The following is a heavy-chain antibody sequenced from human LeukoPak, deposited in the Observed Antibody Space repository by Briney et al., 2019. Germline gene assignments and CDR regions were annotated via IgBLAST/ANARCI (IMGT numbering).Heavy chain of an antibody. CDR3: AKDGVSSSYYYYYMDV. J-gene: IGHJ6*03. D-gene: IGHD3-16*01. CDR2: ISGSGGST. CDR1: GFTFSNYA. Sequence: PGGSLRLSCAASGFTFSNYAVSWVRQAPGKGLEWVSAISGSGGSTYYADSVKGRFTISRDNSKNTLYLQMNSLRAEDTAIYYCAKDGVSSSYYYYYMDVWGKGTTVTVSS. V-gene: IGHV3-23*01.